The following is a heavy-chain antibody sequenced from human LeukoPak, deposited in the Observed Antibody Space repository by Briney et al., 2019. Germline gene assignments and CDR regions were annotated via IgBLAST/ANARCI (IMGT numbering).Heavy chain of an antibody. CDR1: GFTFSSYA. CDR2: ISSNGGST. J-gene: IGHJ4*02. D-gene: IGHD2-8*01. Sequence: PGGSLRLSCAASGFTFSSYAMHWVRQAPGKGLEYVSAISSNGGSTYYANSVKGRFTISRDNSKNTLYLQMGSLRAEDMAVYYCAISTDNGVCITNWGQGTLVTVSS. CDR3: AISTDNGVCITN. V-gene: IGHV3-64*01.